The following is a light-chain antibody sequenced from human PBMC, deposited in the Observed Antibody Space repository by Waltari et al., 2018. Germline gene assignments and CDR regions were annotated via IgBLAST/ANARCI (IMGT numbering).Light chain of an antibody. Sequence: EILLTQSPVTLSLSPGERATLSCRASQNFNRSLARNQHKPGQAPRLLIYDAAIRATGIPPRFSGSGSGTDFPLTISSLEPEDFAVYFCQQRDNWPPFTFGGGTKVEIK. CDR2: DAA. V-gene: IGKV3-11*01. J-gene: IGKJ4*01. CDR3: QQRDNWPPFT. CDR1: QNFNRS.